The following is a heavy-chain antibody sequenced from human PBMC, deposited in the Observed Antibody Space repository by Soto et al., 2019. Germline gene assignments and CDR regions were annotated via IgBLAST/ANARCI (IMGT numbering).Heavy chain of an antibody. Sequence: EVQLVESGGGLIQPGGSLRLSCAASGFTVSSNYMSWVRQAPGKGLEWVSVIYSGGSTYYADSVKGRFIISRDNSKITLYLQMNSVRAEDTAVYYCARQNLYSGSYRYYFDYWGQGTLVTVSS. CDR1: GFTVSSNY. V-gene: IGHV3-53*01. D-gene: IGHD1-26*01. J-gene: IGHJ4*02. CDR3: ARQNLYSGSYRYYFDY. CDR2: IYSGGST.